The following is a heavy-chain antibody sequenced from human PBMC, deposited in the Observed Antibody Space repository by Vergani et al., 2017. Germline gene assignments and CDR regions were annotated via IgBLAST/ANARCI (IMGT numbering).Heavy chain of an antibody. D-gene: IGHD2-2*01. CDR3: AKXSHSRYSGDYAASAAFDV. V-gene: IGHV3-23*01. J-gene: IGHJ3*01. CDR2: ISGSGGRA. Sequence: ELQLMESGGGVVQPGGSLRLSCAASGFTFSSYGMYWVRQAPGKGLEWVSVISGSGGRAKYADSVKGRFTVSRDNSKKTLYLQLNRVRAEDTAFYYCAKXSHSRYSGDYAASAAFDVWGQGTLVTVS. CDR1: GFTFSSYG.